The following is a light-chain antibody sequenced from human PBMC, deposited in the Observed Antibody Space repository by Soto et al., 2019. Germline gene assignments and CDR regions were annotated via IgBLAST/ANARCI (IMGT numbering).Light chain of an antibody. Sequence: QTVVTQPPSVSEAPRQRVTISCSGSSSNLGNNAVNWYQQLPGKAPKLLIYYDDLLPSGVSDRFSGAKSGTSASLAISGLQSEDEADYYCAAWDDSLNGYVFGTGTKLTVL. CDR1: SSNLGNNA. CDR3: AAWDDSLNGYV. CDR2: YDD. V-gene: IGLV1-36*01. J-gene: IGLJ1*01.